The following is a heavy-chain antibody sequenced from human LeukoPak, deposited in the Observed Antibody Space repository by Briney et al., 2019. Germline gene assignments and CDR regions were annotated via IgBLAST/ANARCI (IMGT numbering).Heavy chain of an antibody. CDR2: IYYSGST. CDR3: ARIPTNAVTYAHNGFDI. D-gene: IGHD2-2*01. Sequence: SETLSFTCTVSGGSVGSTNYYWGWIRQPPGKGLEWIANIYYSGSTYYNPSLKSRLTISVDTSKNQFSLRLTSVTAADTSIYYYARIPTNAVTYAHNGFDIWGQGTMLSVSS. J-gene: IGHJ3*02. V-gene: IGHV4-39*01. CDR1: GGSVGSTNYY.